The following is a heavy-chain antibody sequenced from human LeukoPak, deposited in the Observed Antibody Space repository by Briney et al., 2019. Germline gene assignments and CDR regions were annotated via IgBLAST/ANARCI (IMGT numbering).Heavy chain of an antibody. CDR2: AYYNGSS. CDR3: ARSIKRGLFDY. J-gene: IGHJ4*02. V-gene: IGHV4-59*01. D-gene: IGHD3-10*01. Sequence: SETLSLTCTVSGGSIGFYYWNWIRQPPGKGLEWIGCAYYNGSSNYNPSLKSRVTISVDTSKIQFSLKLSSVTAADTAVYYCARSIKRGLFDYWGQGSLVTVSS. CDR1: GGSIGFYY.